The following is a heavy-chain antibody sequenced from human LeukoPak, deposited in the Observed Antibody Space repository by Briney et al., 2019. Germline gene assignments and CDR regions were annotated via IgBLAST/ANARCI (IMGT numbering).Heavy chain of an antibody. D-gene: IGHD2-8*01. J-gene: IGHJ4*02. CDR1: GYTFTAYY. CDR2: INPNSGVT. Sequence: ASVKVSCKASGYTFTAYYMHWVRQAPGQGLEWTGRINPNSGVTNYAQKLQGRVTMTRDTSISTAYMELSSLRSDDTAVYYCATFGWSYFFDYWGQGTLVTVSS. V-gene: IGHV1-2*06. CDR3: ATFGWSYFFDY.